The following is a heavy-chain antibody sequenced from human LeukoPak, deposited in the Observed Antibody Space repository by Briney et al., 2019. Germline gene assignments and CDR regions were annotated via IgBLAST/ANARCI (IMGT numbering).Heavy chain of an antibody. CDR1: GFTFIRYW. CDR2: IKQDGSEK. Sequence: GGSLRLSCAASGFTFIRYWMSWVRQAPGKGLEWVANIKQDGSEKYYVGSVKGRFTISIDNAKNSLYLQMNSLRAEDTAVYYCARDRILMVFAHYFLYWGQGSLVTVSS. CDR3: ARDRILMVFAHYFLY. D-gene: IGHD2-8*01. V-gene: IGHV3-7*01. J-gene: IGHJ4*02.